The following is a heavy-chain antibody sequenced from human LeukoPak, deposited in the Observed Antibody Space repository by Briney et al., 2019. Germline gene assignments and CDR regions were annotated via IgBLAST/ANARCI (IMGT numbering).Heavy chain of an antibody. V-gene: IGHV3-74*01. CDR2: INSDGSST. Sequence: PGGSLRLSCAASGFTFSSFWMHWVRQAPGKGLVWVSRINSDGSSTSYADSVKGRFAISRDNAKNTLYLQMNSLRAEATAVYSCARKYGGGGDYWGQGTLVTVSS. D-gene: IGHD3-16*01. CDR3: ARKYGGGGDY. J-gene: IGHJ4*02. CDR1: GFTFSSFW.